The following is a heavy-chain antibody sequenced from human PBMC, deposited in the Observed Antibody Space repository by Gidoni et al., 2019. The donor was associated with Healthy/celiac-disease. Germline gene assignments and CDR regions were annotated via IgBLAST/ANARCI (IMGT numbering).Heavy chain of an antibody. D-gene: IGHD2-15*01. CDR1: GGSISSGGYY. CDR3: ARDNPPYCSGGSCYDY. V-gene: IGHV4-31*03. J-gene: IGHJ4*02. Sequence: QVQLQESGPGLVKPSQTLSLTCTVSGGSISSGGYYWSWIRQHPGKGLEWIGYIYYSGSTYYNPSLKSRVTISVDTSKNQFSLKLSSVTAADTAVYYCARDNPPYCSGGSCYDYWGQGTLVTVSS. CDR2: IYYSGST.